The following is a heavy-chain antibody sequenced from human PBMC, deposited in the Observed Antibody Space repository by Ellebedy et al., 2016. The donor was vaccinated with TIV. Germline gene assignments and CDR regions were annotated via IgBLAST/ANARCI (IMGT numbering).Heavy chain of an antibody. Sequence: ASVKVSXXASGYTFTSYYMHWVRQAPGQGLEWMGWINPNSGGTNYAQKFQGRVTMTRDTSTSTVYMELTSLRSEDTAVYYCARAGSGWPRGKIDYWGQGTLVTVSS. V-gene: IGHV1-2*02. J-gene: IGHJ4*02. CDR2: INPNSGGT. CDR1: GYTFTSYY. CDR3: ARAGSGWPRGKIDY. D-gene: IGHD6-19*01.